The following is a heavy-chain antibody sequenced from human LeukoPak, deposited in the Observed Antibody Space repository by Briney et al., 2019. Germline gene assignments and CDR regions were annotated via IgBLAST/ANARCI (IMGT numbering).Heavy chain of an antibody. Sequence: GGSLRLSCTASGFTFGGYDMSWVRQAPGKGLEWVAFISSKGCGGTTEYAASVKGRFTISRDDSKSIAYLQMNSLKTEDTAVYYCTRYRQLIDYWGQGTLVTVSS. D-gene: IGHD6-13*01. CDR1: GFTFGGYD. CDR3: TRYRQLIDY. CDR2: ISSKGCGGTT. V-gene: IGHV3-49*04. J-gene: IGHJ4*02.